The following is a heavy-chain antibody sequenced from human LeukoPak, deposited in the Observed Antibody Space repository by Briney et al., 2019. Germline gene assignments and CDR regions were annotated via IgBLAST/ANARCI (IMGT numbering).Heavy chain of an antibody. V-gene: IGHV1-69*06. Sequence: GASVKVSCKASGGTFSSYAISWVRQAPGQGLEWMGGIIPIFGTANYAQKFQGRVTITADKSTSTAYMELSSLRSEDTAVYYCAREAELLPAANYYYYYYMDVWGKGTTVTVSS. D-gene: IGHD2-2*01. CDR3: AREAELLPAANYYYYYYMDV. CDR1: GGTFSSYA. J-gene: IGHJ6*03. CDR2: IIPIFGTA.